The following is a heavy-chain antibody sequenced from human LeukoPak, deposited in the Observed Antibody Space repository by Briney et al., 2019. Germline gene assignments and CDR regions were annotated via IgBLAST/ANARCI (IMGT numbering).Heavy chain of an antibody. J-gene: IGHJ5*02. D-gene: IGHD3-22*01. V-gene: IGHV4-30-2*01. CDR2: IYHSGST. CDR1: GGSISSGGYS. Sequence: SETLSLTCAVSGGSISSGGYSWSWNQQPPGKGLEWIGYIYHSGSTYYNPSLKSRVTISVDRSKNQFSLKLSSVTAADTAVYYCARAGYYYDSSGYYYGWFDPWGQGTLVTVTS. CDR3: ARAGYYYDSSGYYYGWFDP.